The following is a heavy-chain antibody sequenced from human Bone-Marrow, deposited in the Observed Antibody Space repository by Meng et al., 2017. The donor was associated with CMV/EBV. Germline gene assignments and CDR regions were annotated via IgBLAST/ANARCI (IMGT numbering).Heavy chain of an antibody. Sequence: GESLKISCAASGFTFSSYEMNWVRQAPGKGLEWVSYISSSGSTIYYADSVKGRFTISRDNAKNSLYLQMNSLRAEDTAVYYCARELMKPGVAVAGVSGFDYWGQGTLVTVSS. V-gene: IGHV3-48*03. D-gene: IGHD6-19*01. CDR2: ISSSGSTI. CDR3: ARELMKPGVAVAGVSGFDY. CDR1: GFTFSSYE. J-gene: IGHJ4*02.